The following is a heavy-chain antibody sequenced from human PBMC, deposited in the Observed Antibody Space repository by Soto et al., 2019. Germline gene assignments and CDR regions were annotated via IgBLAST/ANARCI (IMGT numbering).Heavy chain of an antibody. D-gene: IGHD3-16*01. Sequence: QVQLVQSGAEVRKPGASVKVSCKASGHTLASYDINWVRQANGQGLEWMGWMTPDSGDTGYAQKFTGRVTMTCDTSITTAYMELSSLRSDDTAVYYCARDPFYGWFDSWGQGTLVTVSS. CDR3: ARDPFYGWFDS. CDR1: GHTLASYD. J-gene: IGHJ5*01. V-gene: IGHV1-8*01. CDR2: MTPDSGDT.